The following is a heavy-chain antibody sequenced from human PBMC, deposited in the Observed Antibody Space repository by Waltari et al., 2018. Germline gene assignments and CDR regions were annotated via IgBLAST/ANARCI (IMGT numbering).Heavy chain of an antibody. CDR1: CYSISRGYY. D-gene: IGHD2-15*01. Sequence: QVQLHRSGPGLVKPSTTLSLTCAVPCYSISRGYYRDWLRPPPGKGLAWIASIYHSGSTYYNPSLKSRVTISVDTSKNQFSLKLSSVTAADTAVYYCARGYCSGGSCYQGEFDPWGQGTLVTVSS. CDR2: IYHSGST. V-gene: IGHV4-38-2*01. J-gene: IGHJ5*02. CDR3: ARGYCSGGSCYQGEFDP.